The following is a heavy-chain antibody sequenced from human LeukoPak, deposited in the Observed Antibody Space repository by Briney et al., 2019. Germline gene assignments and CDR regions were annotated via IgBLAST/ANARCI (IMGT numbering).Heavy chain of an antibody. CDR3: ARITYDFWSGYYMPDDP. CDR2: ISIYNGNT. J-gene: IGHJ5*02. CDR1: GSPFTNYG. V-gene: IGHV1-18*01. D-gene: IGHD3-3*01. Sequence: SVKVSCKASGSPFTNYGISWVRQAPGQGLEWMGWISIYNGNTDYAQKLRGRVTMTTDTSTSTAYLELRSLRSDNTAVYYCARITYDFWSGYYMPDDPWGQGTLVTVSS.